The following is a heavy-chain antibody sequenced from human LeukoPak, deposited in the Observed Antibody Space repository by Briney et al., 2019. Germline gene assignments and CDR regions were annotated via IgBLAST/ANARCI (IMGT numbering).Heavy chain of an antibody. Sequence: GGSLRLSCAASGFTFSDYYMSWIRQAPGKGLEWVSYISSSGSTIYYADSVKGRFTISRDNAKNSLYLQMNSLRDEDTAVYYCARGDGSSWSNRSYWFDPWGQGTLVTVSS. J-gene: IGHJ5*02. D-gene: IGHD6-13*01. CDR2: ISSSGSTI. CDR1: GFTFSDYY. V-gene: IGHV3-11*01. CDR3: ARGDGSSWSNRSYWFDP.